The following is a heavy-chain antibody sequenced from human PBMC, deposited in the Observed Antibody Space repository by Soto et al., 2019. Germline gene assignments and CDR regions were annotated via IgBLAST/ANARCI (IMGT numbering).Heavy chain of an antibody. CDR1: GGSISSSSYY. V-gene: IGHV4-39*01. J-gene: IGHJ6*03. CDR2: IYYSGST. D-gene: IGHD3-3*01. CDR3: ARHSSGWSGSYYYYYYMDV. Sequence: SETLSLTCTVSGGSISSSSYYWGWIRQPPGKGLEWIGSIYYSGSTYYNPSLKSRVTISVDTSKNQFSLKLSSVTAADTAVYYCARHSSGWSGSYYYYYYMDVWGKGTTVTVS.